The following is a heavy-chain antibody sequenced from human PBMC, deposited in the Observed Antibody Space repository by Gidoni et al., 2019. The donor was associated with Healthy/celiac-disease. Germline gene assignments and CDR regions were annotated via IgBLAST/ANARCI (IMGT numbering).Heavy chain of an antibody. CDR2: IYPGDSDT. Sequence: EVQLVQSGAEVKKPGESLKISCKGSGYSFTSYWNGWVRQMPGKGLEWMGIIYPGDSDTRYSPSFQGQVTISADKSISTAYLQWSSLKASDTAMYYCARGLPYGSGSYNYYYYGMDVWGQGTTVTVSS. CDR3: ARGLPYGSGSYNYYYYGMDV. V-gene: IGHV5-51*01. CDR1: GYSFTSYW. J-gene: IGHJ6*02. D-gene: IGHD3-10*01.